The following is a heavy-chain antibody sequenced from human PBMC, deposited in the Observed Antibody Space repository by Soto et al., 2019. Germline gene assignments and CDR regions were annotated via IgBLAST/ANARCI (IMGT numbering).Heavy chain of an antibody. D-gene: IGHD3-9*01. CDR3: ARESHDILTGPPWVWYFDL. V-gene: IGHV4-34*01. Sequence: QVQLQQWGAGPLRPLETLSLTCGVSGGSFICYYWAWIRQSPGKWLEWIGEINDRGSINYNPSLKSRVSISVDSSKNHYSLNQRSVTAADTAVYYCARESHDILTGPPWVWYFDLWGRGTLVTVSS. J-gene: IGHJ2*01. CDR1: GGSFICYY. CDR2: INDRGSI.